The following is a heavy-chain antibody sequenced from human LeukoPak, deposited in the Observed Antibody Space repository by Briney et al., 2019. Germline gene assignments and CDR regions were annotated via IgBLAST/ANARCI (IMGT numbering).Heavy chain of an antibody. V-gene: IGHV3-7*01. J-gene: IGHJ4*02. Sequence: GGSLRLSCAASGFTFSTHWMSWVRQAPGKGLEWVANIKQDGSDKYYVDSVKGRFTISRDNAKTSLYLQMNSLRAEDTAVYYCTRYGGWFFDYWGQGTLVTVSS. CDR3: TRYGGWFFDY. D-gene: IGHD3-10*01. CDR2: IKQDGSDK. CDR1: GFTFSTHW.